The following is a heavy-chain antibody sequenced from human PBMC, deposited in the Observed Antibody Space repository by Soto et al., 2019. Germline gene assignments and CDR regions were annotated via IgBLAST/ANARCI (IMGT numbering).Heavy chain of an antibody. CDR2: ISDDGSNK. Sequence: SLRLSCVSSVCTFSNYGMHCVRHSPGKWLEWVAFISDDGSNKYYAYSMRGRFTMSRDDSKRTLYLQMSSLRVEDTAVYYCTKRRNVLRFLEWYSGREVWGQPTTVIVS. CDR3: TKRRNVLRFLEWYSGREV. V-gene: IGHV3-30*18. J-gene: IGHJ6*02. D-gene: IGHD3-3*01. CDR1: VCTFSNYG.